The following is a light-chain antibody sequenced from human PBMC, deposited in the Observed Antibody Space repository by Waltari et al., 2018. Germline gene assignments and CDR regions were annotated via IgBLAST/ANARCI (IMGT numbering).Light chain of an antibody. Sequence: QSALTQPAPVSGSPGQSITISCNGTSSDVGSHNLVSWYQQHPGKAPKLIIYEDNKRPSGVSNRFSGSKSGNTASLTISGLQAEDEADYYCCSYAGSAIWVFGGGTKLTVL. J-gene: IGLJ3*02. CDR3: CSYAGSAIWV. CDR2: EDN. V-gene: IGLV2-23*01. CDR1: SSDVGSHNL.